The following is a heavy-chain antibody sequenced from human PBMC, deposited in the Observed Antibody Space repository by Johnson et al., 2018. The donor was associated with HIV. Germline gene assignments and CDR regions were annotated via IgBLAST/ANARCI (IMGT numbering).Heavy chain of an antibody. D-gene: IGHD1-26*01. Sequence: QVQLVESGGGVVQPGRSLRLSCAASGFTVSRNYMSWVRQAPGKGLERVAVISYDGSNKYYADSVKGRFTISRDNAKNSLYLQMNSLRAEDTALYYCARAYSGSYSPRSAFDIWGQGTMVTVSS. CDR1: GFTVSRNY. CDR2: ISYDGSNK. CDR3: ARAYSGSYSPRSAFDI. J-gene: IGHJ3*02. V-gene: IGHV3-30*03.